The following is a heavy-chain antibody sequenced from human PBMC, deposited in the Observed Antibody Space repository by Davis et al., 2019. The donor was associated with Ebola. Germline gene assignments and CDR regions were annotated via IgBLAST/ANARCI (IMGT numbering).Heavy chain of an antibody. Sequence: SVKVSCKASGDTFSTYAITWVRQAPGQGLEWMGGIIPIVRKDYYAVKFQGRVTITADESTSTAYIELTSLRSDDTAVYYCARTAQWELSPYFDQWGQGTLVTVSS. V-gene: IGHV1-69*13. J-gene: IGHJ4*02. CDR3: ARTAQWELSPYFDQ. D-gene: IGHD1-26*01. CDR2: IIPIVRKD. CDR1: GDTFSTYA.